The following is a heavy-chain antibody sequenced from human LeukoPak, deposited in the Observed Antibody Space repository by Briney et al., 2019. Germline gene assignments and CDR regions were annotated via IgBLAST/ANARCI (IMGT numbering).Heavy chain of an antibody. CDR2: ISYDGSNK. D-gene: IGHD4-11*01. J-gene: IGHJ4*02. Sequence: PPGGSLRLSCAASGFTFSSYAMHWVRQAPGKGLEWVAVISYDGSNKYYADSVKGRFTISRDNAKNTLYLQMNSLRAEDTAVYYCARDGYSNYVTTYFDFWGQGTLVTVSS. CDR1: GFTFSSYA. V-gene: IGHV3-30*04. CDR3: ARDGYSNYVTTYFDF.